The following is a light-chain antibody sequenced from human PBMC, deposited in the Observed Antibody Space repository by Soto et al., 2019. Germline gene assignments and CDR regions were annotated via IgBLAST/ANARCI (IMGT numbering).Light chain of an antibody. CDR1: QSVSSN. V-gene: IGKV3-15*01. Sequence: EIVMTQSPATLSVSPGERATLSCRASQSVSSNLAWYQQKPGQAPRLLIYGASTRATGIPARFSGSGSGPEFSLTISSLQSVDFAVYYCQQYNDWPLTFGGGTKVEIK. J-gene: IGKJ4*01. CDR2: GAS. CDR3: QQYNDWPLT.